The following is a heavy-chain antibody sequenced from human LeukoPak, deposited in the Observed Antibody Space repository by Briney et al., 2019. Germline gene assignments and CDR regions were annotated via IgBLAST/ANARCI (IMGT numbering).Heavy chain of an antibody. CDR3: ARGVIPPSFDY. CDR2: IYYSGST. CDR1: GGSISSGDYY. V-gene: IGHV4-30-4*08. Sequence: PSETLSLTCTVSGGSISSGDYYWSWIRQPPGKGLEWIGYIYYSGSTYYDPSLKSRVTISVDTSKNQFSLKLSSVTAADTAVYHCARGVIPPSFDYWGQGTLVTVSS. J-gene: IGHJ4*02. D-gene: IGHD3-10*01.